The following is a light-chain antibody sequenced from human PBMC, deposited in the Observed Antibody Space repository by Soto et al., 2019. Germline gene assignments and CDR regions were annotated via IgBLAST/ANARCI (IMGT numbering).Light chain of an antibody. V-gene: IGKV1-5*03. CDR2: KAS. CDR3: LQYLTYPLT. J-gene: IGKJ4*01. CDR1: QSIGSE. Sequence: DIQMTQSPSTLSSSLGDRVTITCRARQSIGSELAWYQQKPGKAPKLLIYKASSLESGVPSTFSGSGSGTEFSLTVSSLQPEDFATYYCLQYLTYPLTFGGGTKVDIK.